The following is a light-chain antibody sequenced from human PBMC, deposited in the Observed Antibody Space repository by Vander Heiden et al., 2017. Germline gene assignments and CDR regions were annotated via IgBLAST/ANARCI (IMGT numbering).Light chain of an antibody. CDR2: EES. Sequence: DIPMSQSPSPMSASTGDRVTITCRASQSINMWLAWYQQKARTAPKLLIYEESNLESGVASRYSGSGTGTGLELTIRSIQADDSETDDYQRYNSYSLYSFGQGTKLEIK. CDR1: QSINMW. CDR3: QRYNSYSLYS. J-gene: IGKJ2*03. V-gene: IGKV1-5*03.